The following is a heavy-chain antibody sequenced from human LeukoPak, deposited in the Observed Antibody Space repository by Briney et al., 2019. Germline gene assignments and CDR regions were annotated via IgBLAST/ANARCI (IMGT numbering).Heavy chain of an antibody. V-gene: IGHV4-39*07. J-gene: IGHJ4*02. Sequence: SETLSLTCTVSGASVMKDTSYWGWIRRPPGKDLEWIGTIRSSGSTYTYYNPSLMSRVTISVDKSKNQFSLKLTSVTAADTAVYFCAEDSNIARFFIWGQGTLVTVSS. CDR2: IRSSGST. CDR1: GASVMKDTSY. D-gene: IGHD4-11*01. CDR3: AEDSNIARFFI.